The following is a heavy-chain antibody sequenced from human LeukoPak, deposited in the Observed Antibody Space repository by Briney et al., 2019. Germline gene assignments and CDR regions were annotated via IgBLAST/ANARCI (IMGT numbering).Heavy chain of an antibody. D-gene: IGHD6-13*01. CDR2: IWYDGSNK. V-gene: IGHV3-33*01. Sequence: GRSLRLSCAASGFTFSNYGMHWVRQVPGKGLEWVAVIWYDGSNKYYADSVKGRFTISRDNSKNTLYLQMNSLRAEDTAVYYCARVGAAAGGVYFDYWGQGTLVTVSS. CDR1: GFTFSNYG. CDR3: ARVGAAAGGVYFDY. J-gene: IGHJ4*02.